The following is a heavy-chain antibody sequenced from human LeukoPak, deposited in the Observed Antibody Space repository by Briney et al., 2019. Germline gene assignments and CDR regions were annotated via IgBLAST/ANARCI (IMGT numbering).Heavy chain of an antibody. J-gene: IGHJ4*02. CDR1: GGTFSSYA. D-gene: IGHD3-9*01. Sequence: GSSVKVSRKASGGTFSSYAISWVRQAPGQGLEWMGGIIPIFGTANYAQKFQGRVTITTDESTSTAYMELSSLRSEDTAVYYCARGPLYDILTGYSSHFDYWGQGTLVTVSS. CDR3: ARGPLYDILTGYSSHFDY. V-gene: IGHV1-69*05. CDR2: IIPIFGTA.